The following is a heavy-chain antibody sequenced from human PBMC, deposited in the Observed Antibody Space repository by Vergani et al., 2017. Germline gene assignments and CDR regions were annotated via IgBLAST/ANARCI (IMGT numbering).Heavy chain of an antibody. CDR1: GFTFSDYY. Sequence: QVQLVESGGGLVKPGGSLRLSCAASGFTFSDYYMSWIRQAPGKGLEWVSYISSSGSTIYYADSLQGRFTISRDNAKNSLYLQMNSLRAEDTAVYYCARDPYYGSGSYLSYYYYYMDVWGKGTTVTVSS. J-gene: IGHJ6*03. D-gene: IGHD3-10*01. V-gene: IGHV3-11*01. CDR3: ARDPYYGSGSYLSYYYYYMDV. CDR2: ISSSGSTI.